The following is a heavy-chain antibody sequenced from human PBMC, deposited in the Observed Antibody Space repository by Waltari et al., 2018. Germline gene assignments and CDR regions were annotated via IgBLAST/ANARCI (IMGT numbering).Heavy chain of an antibody. J-gene: IGHJ4*02. D-gene: IGHD3-10*01. CDR3: ARDGNSFGDY. CDR2: ISYDGSNK. Sequence: QVQLVESGGGVVQPGRSLRLSFAASGFTFSSYAMPWVRQAPGKGLEWVAVISYDGSNKYYADSVKGRFTISRDNSKNTLYLQMNSLRAEDTAVYYCARDGNSFGDYWGQGTLVTVSS. V-gene: IGHV3-30-3*01. CDR1: GFTFSSYA.